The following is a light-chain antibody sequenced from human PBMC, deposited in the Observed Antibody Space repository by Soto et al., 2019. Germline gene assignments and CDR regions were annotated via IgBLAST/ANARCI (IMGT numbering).Light chain of an antibody. CDR3: QQTYTTPHT. Sequence: DIQMTQSPLSLSASVRDRVNITCRSSLSITTYLKWFQQKPGKAPKVLIYGASSLQNGAPSRFSGSGYGTVFSLTISSLQPEDSATYYCQQTYTTPHTFGRGTHLEVK. CDR1: LSITTY. CDR2: GAS. J-gene: IGKJ2*01. V-gene: IGKV1-39*01.